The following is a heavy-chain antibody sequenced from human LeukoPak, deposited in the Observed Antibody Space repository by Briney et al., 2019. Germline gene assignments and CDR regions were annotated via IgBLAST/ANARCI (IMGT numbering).Heavy chain of an antibody. Sequence: SETLSLTCTVSGGSISSYHWSWIRQPAGKGLEWIGRIYTSGSTNYNPSLKSRVTMSVDTSKNQFSLKLSSVTAADTAVYYCARARSTSLHRPHSRNWYFDLWGRGTLVTVSS. V-gene: IGHV4-4*07. D-gene: IGHD2-2*01. J-gene: IGHJ2*01. CDR3: ARARSTSLHRPHSRNWYFDL. CDR1: GGSISSYH. CDR2: IYTSGST.